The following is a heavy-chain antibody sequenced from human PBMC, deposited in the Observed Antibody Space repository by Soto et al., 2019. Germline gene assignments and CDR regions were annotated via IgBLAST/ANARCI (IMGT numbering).Heavy chain of an antibody. J-gene: IGHJ4*02. CDR2: INPSGGST. CDR1: GYPFTSYY. D-gene: IGHD5-12*01. V-gene: IGHV1-46*01. Sequence: GASGKVCFKASGYPFTSYYMHLVRQAPGQGLEWMGIINPSGGSTSYAQKFQGRVIMTRDTSTSTVYMELSSLRSEDTAVYYCARDKGWLQRYYFDYWGQGTLVTVS. CDR3: ARDKGWLQRYYFDY.